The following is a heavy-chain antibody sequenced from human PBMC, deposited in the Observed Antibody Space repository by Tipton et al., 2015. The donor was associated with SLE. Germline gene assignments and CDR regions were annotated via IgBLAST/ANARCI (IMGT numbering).Heavy chain of an antibody. D-gene: IGHD3-22*01. J-gene: IGHJ4*02. CDR3: ARVVVYDSSGYYYWD. CDR1: GYSISSGYY. Sequence: TLSLTCAVSGYSISSGYYWGWIRQPPGKGLEWIGSIYHSGSTYYNPSLKSRVTISVDTSKNQFSLKLSSVTAADTAVYYCARVVVYDSSGYYYWDWGQGTLVTVSS. CDR2: IYHSGST. V-gene: IGHV4-38-2*01.